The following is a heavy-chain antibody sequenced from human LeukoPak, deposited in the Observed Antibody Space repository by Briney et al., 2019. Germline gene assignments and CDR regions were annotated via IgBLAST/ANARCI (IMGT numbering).Heavy chain of an antibody. Sequence: GASVTVSCTASGGTFSSYAISWVRQAPGQGLEWMGGIIPIFGTANYAQKFQGRVTITADESTSTAYMELSSLRSEDTAVYYCARFPNTAMVMGLEYYYYGMDVWGQGTTVTVSS. V-gene: IGHV1-69*01. D-gene: IGHD5-18*01. CDR1: GGTFSSYA. CDR2: IIPIFGTA. J-gene: IGHJ6*02. CDR3: ARFPNTAMVMGLEYYYYGMDV.